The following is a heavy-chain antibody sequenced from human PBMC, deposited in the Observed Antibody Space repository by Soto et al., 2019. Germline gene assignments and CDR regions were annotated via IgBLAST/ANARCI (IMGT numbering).Heavy chain of an antibody. Sequence: SETLSLTCIVSGDSISSSLYYWGWVRQPPGKGPEWIGVIYFSGITSYNPSLKSRVTISVDTSKNQFSLKLTSVTAADAALYYCARDFFDSSDYTTNWFDPWGQGTLVTVSS. D-gene: IGHD3-22*01. CDR1: GDSISSSLYY. CDR2: IYFSGIT. J-gene: IGHJ5*02. V-gene: IGHV4-39*01. CDR3: ARDFFDSSDYTTNWFDP.